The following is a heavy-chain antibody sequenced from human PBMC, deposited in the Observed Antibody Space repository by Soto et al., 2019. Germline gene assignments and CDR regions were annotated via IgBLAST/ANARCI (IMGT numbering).Heavy chain of an antibody. V-gene: IGHV4-39*01. D-gene: IGHD6-19*01. CDR1: GGSIRSASSY. CDR2: IYYSGST. Sequence: SEKLSLTCTVSGGSIRSASSYWAWLRQPPEKGLERIGSIYYSGSTYYNPSFKSRVTISVDRSKNQFSLKLSSVTAADTAVYYCTRGEQWPLNNWFDPWGQGTRVTGS. CDR3: TRGEQWPLNNWFDP. J-gene: IGHJ5*02.